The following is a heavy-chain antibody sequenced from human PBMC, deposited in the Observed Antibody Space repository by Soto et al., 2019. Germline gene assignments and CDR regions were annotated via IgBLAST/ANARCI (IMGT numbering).Heavy chain of an antibody. CDR1: GFTFSSYA. CDR2: ISDSGGST. CDR3: AKVFQYYYYGMDV. D-gene: IGHD2-21*01. J-gene: IGHJ6*02. Sequence: PGGSLRLSCAASGFTFSSYAMSWVRQAPGKGLEWVSAISDSGGSTYYADSVKGRFTIPRDNSKNTLYLQMNSLRAEDTAVYYCAKVFQYYYYGMDVWGQGTTVTVSS. V-gene: IGHV3-23*01.